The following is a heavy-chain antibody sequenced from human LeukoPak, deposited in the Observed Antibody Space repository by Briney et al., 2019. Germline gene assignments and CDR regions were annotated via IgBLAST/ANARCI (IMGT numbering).Heavy chain of an antibody. J-gene: IGHJ4*02. V-gene: IGHV4-34*01. Sequence: PSETLSLTCAVYGGSFSGYYWSWVRQPPGKGLEWIGEINHSGTTNYNPSLKSRLTISVDTAESQFSLNLSSITAADTAVYYCASNGPLLSDTSRYYFDSWGQGTLVTVSS. CDR2: INHSGTT. D-gene: IGHD3-22*01. CDR1: GGSFSGYY. CDR3: ASNGPLLSDTSRYYFDS.